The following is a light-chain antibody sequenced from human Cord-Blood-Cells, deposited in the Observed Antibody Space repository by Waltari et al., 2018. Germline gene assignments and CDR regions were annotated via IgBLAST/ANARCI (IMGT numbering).Light chain of an antibody. CDR2: AAS. V-gene: IGKV1-9*01. Sequence: DIQLTQSPSFLSASVGDRVTITCRASQGISSYLAWYQQKPGKAPKLLIYAASTLQSGVPSRFSGSGSGTEFTLTISSLQPEDFATYYCQQLNSDIFTFGPGTKVDIK. J-gene: IGKJ3*01. CDR3: QQLNSDIFT. CDR1: QGISSY.